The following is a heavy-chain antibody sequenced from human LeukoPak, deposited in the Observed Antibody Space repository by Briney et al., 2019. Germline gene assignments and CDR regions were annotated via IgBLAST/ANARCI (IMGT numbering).Heavy chain of an antibody. V-gene: IGHV4-59*08. CDR2: IYYSGST. Sequence: SETLSLTCTVSGGSISSYYWSWIRQPPGKGLEWIGYIYYSGSTNYNPSLKSRVTISVDTSKNQFSLKLSSVTAADTAVYYCARHVSGSYYPGAFDIWGQGTMVTVSS. J-gene: IGHJ3*02. CDR1: GGSISSYY. D-gene: IGHD1-26*01. CDR3: ARHVSGSYYPGAFDI.